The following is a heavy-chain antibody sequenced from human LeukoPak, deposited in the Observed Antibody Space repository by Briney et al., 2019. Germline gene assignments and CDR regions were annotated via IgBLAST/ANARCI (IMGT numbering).Heavy chain of an antibody. J-gene: IGHJ4*02. V-gene: IGHV3-30*03. CDR2: ISYDGSNK. CDR1: GFTFSSYG. Sequence: PGRSLRLSCAASGFTFSSYGMHWVRQAPGKGLEWVAVISYDGSNKYYADSVKGRFTISRDNSKNTLYLQMNSLRAEDTAVYYCARDSTAVAGIGLDHWGQGTLVTVSS. D-gene: IGHD6-19*01. CDR3: ARDSTAVAGIGLDH.